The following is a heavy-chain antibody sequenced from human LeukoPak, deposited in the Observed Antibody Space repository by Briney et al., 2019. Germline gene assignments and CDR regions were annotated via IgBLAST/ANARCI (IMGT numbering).Heavy chain of an antibody. CDR3: ARGLRTLFYFDF. J-gene: IGHJ4*02. V-gene: IGHV3-66*01. Sequence: GGSLRLSCAASGFSVSGNYVSWVRQAPGKGLEWVSIVYSGGSTYYADSVKGRFTISRDTSKNTVYLQMNSLRAEDTAGYYCARGLRTLFYFDFWGQGTLVTVAS. CDR1: GFSVSGNY. CDR2: VYSGGST.